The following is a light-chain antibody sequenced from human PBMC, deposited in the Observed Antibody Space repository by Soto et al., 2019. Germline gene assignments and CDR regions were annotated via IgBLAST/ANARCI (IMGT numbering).Light chain of an antibody. J-gene: IGLJ1*01. CDR1: SSDVGRYDY. Sequence: QSVLTQPRSVSGSPGQSVTISCTGTSSDVGRYDYVSWYQQYPGEAPKLIIYDVTERPSGVPDRFSGSKSGNTASLTISGLRAEDEAAYSCCLFAGSYSYVFGSGTKVTVL. CDR2: DVT. CDR3: CLFAGSYSYV. V-gene: IGLV2-11*01.